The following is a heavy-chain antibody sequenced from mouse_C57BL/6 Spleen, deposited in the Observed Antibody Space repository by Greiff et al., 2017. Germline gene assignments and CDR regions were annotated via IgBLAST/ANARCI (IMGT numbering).Heavy chain of an antibody. D-gene: IGHD1-1*01. CDR3: ARIGYYYGSSMYAMDY. CDR1: GYTFTDYY. V-gene: IGHV1-26*01. J-gene: IGHJ4*01. CDR2: INPNNGGT. Sequence: VQLQQSGPELVKPGASVKISCKASGYTFTDYYMNWVKQSHGKSLEWIGDINPNNGGTSYNQKFKGKATLTVDKSSSTAYMELRSLTSEDSAVYYCARIGYYYGSSMYAMDYWGQGTSVTVSS.